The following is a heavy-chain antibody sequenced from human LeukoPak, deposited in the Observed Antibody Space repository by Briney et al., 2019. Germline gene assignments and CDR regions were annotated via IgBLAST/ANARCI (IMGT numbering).Heavy chain of an antibody. V-gene: IGHV4-31*03. CDR3: ARGFVFLDF. CDR2: IYYSGLT. CDR1: GGSIGSGGYS. J-gene: IGHJ4*02. D-gene: IGHD3-10*01. Sequence: PSQTLSLTCTVSGGSIGSGGYSWTWIRQHPGKGLEWIGYIYYSGLTYYNPSLKGRITISVDASKNQFSLKLTSVTAADTAVFFCARGFVFLDFWGQGTLVTVSS.